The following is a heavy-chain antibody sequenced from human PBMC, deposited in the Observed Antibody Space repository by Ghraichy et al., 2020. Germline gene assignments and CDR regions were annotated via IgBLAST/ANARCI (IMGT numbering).Heavy chain of an antibody. CDR2: IYYSGST. J-gene: IGHJ5*02. D-gene: IGHD6-19*01. CDR1: GGSISSSSYY. CDR3: ARLRPYSSGWYVLGGWFDP. V-gene: IGHV4-39*01. Sequence: SETLSLTCTVSGGSISSSSYYWGWIRQPPGKGLEWIGSIYYSGSTYYNPSLKSRVTISVDTSKNQFSLKLSSVTAADTAVYYCARLRPYSSGWYVLGGWFDPWGQGTLVTVSS.